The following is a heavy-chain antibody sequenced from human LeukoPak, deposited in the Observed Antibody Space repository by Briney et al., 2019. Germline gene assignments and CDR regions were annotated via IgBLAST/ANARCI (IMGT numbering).Heavy chain of an antibody. CDR3: ARDTAIVGATKGVDY. J-gene: IGHJ4*02. D-gene: IGHD1-26*01. CDR1: GFTISSYS. V-gene: IGHV3-21*01. Sequence: GGSLRLSCAASGFTISSYSMNWVRQAPGKGLEWVSSISSSSSYIYYADSVKGRFTISRDNAKNSLYLQMNSLRAEDTAVYYCARDTAIVGATKGVDYWGQGTLVTVSS. CDR2: ISSSSSYI.